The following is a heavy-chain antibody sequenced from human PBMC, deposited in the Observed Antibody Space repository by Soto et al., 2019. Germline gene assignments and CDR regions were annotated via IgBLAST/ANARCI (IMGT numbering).Heavy chain of an antibody. D-gene: IGHD6-13*01. J-gene: IGHJ4*02. Sequence: ASVKVSCKASGGTFSSYAISWVRQAPGQGLEWMGGIIPIFGTANYAQKFQGRVTITADESTSTAYMEMSSLRSEDTAMYYCAREVVATAGTGVIDYWGLGTLVTVSS. V-gene: IGHV1-69*13. CDR3: AREVVATAGTGVIDY. CDR1: GGTFSSYA. CDR2: IIPIFGTA.